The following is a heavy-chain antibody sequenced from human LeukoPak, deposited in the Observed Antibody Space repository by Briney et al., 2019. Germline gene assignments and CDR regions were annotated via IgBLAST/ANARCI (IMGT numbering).Heavy chain of an antibody. CDR3: ARVKSRGYSGYDLDFDY. CDR1: GYTFTGYY. D-gene: IGHD5-12*01. CDR2: INPNSGGT. J-gene: IGHJ4*02. V-gene: IGHV1-2*02. Sequence: ASVKVSSKASGYTFTGYYMHWVRQAPGQGLEWMGWINPNSGGTNYAQKFQGRVTMTRDTSISTAYMELSRLRSDETAVYYCARVKSRGYSGYDLDFDYWGQGTLVTVSS.